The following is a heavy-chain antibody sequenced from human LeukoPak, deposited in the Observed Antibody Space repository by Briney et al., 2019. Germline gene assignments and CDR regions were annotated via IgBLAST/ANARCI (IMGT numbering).Heavy chain of an antibody. CDR3: ARAVSVGATYYFDY. CDR1: GYTFTDYA. V-gene: IGHV1-69*13. D-gene: IGHD1-26*01. J-gene: IGHJ4*02. Sequence: SVKVSCKPSGYTFTDYAINWVRQAPGQGLEWMGGIIPIFGTANYAQKFQGRVTITADESTSTAYMELSSLRSEDTAVYYCARAVSVGATYYFDYWGQGTLVTVSS. CDR2: IIPIFGTA.